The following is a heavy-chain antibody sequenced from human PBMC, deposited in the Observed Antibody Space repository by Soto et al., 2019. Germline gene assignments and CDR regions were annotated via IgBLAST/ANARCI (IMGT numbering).Heavy chain of an antibody. J-gene: IGHJ4*02. V-gene: IGHV4-31*03. Sequence: QVQLQESGPGLVRPSQTLSLTCTVSRDSISRGDYYWSWIRQHAGKGLEWIGYVTHSGSSFYNPSLQIRVIISVDTSKNQFALKLTPVTAADTAVYYCARTRTDTSSSFDHWGQGTLVTVSS. CDR1: RDSISRGDYY. D-gene: IGHD6-6*01. CDR2: VTHSGSS. CDR3: ARTRTDTSSSFDH.